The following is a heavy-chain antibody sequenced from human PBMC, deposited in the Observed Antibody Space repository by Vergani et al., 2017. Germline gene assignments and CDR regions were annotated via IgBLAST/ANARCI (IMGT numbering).Heavy chain of an antibody. D-gene: IGHD6-13*01. CDR3: AKDRDSSSWGY. J-gene: IGHJ4*02. Sequence: EVQVVESGGGLVQPGGSLRLSCAASGFTLSSYWMSWVRQAPGKGLEWVANIKQDGSQKYYVDSVKGRFTISRDNAENSLYLQMNSLRAEDTAVYYCAKDRDSSSWGYWGQGTLVTVSS. CDR1: GFTLSSYW. V-gene: IGHV3-7*03. CDR2: IKQDGSQK.